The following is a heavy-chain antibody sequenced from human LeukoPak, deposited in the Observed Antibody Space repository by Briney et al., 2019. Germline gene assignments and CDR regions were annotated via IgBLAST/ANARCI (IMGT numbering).Heavy chain of an antibody. CDR3: ARDPGVAVAQQGY. CDR1: GFTFSSYS. Sequence: GGSLRLSCAASGFTFSSYSMNWVRQAPGKGLEWVSSISSSSSYIYYADSVKGRFTISRDNAKNSLYLQMNSLRAEDTAVYYCARDPGVAVAQQGYWGQGTLVTVSS. D-gene: IGHD6-19*01. V-gene: IGHV3-21*01. J-gene: IGHJ4*02. CDR2: ISSSSSYI.